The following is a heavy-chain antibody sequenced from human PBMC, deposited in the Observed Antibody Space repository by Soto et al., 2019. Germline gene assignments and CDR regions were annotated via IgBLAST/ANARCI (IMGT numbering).Heavy chain of an antibody. CDR1: GFIFSTYW. Sequence: GGSLRLSCAASGFIFSTYWMSWVRQAPGKGVEWVANIKEDGSEKYYVDSVEGRFTISRDNAKNSLYLQMTSMRAEDTALYYCARGWGYFDSSGFPYLYAMDVWGQGTTVTVSS. CDR2: IKEDGSEK. V-gene: IGHV3-7*01. D-gene: IGHD3-22*01. CDR3: ARGWGYFDSSGFPYLYAMDV. J-gene: IGHJ6*02.